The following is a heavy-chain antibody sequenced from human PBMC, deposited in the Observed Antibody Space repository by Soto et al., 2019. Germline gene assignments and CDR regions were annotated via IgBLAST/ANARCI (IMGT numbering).Heavy chain of an antibody. CDR1: GYSFTSYW. V-gene: IGHV5-51*01. J-gene: IGHJ4*02. CDR3: AGLGAHSSSSVDY. CDR2: IYPGDSDT. Sequence: GESLKISCKGSGYSFTSYWIGWVRQMPGKGLEWMGIIYPGDSDTRYSPSFQGQVTISADKSISTAYLQWSSLKASDATMYYCAGLGAHSSSSVDYWGQGTLVTVSS. D-gene: IGHD6-6*01.